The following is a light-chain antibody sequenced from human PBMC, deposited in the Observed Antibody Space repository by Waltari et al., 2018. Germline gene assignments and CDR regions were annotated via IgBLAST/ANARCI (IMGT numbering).Light chain of an antibody. V-gene: IGKV3D-15*01. Sequence: SCRASHSVRSTFAWFQQKPGQPPRLLIYGTSTRATGIPARFSGSGSGTEFSLTISSLQPEDFATYYCQQYDHWPWTFGQGTRVEAK. J-gene: IGKJ1*01. CDR3: QQYDHWPWT. CDR2: GTS. CDR1: HSVRST.